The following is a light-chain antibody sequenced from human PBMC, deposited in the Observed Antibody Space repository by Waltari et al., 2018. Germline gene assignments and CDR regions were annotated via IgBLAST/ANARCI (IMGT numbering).Light chain of an antibody. V-gene: IGKV1-5*03. CDR3: QQYNSYSWT. J-gene: IGKJ1*01. Sequence: DIQMTQSPSTLSASVGDRVTITFRVSQSTSSWLAWFQQKPSKAPNLLVYKASSLVSAVPSSFSGSESGKLFTFIISSLQPDDFATYYCQQYNSYSWTFGQGTKVEVK. CDR2: KAS. CDR1: QSTSSW.